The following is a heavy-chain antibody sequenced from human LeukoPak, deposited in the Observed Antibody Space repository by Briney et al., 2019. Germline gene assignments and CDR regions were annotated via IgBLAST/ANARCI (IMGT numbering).Heavy chain of an antibody. D-gene: IGHD1-7*01. CDR3: ATGYNWNYDAFDI. Sequence: ASVKVSCKASGYTFISYGISWVRQAPGQGLEWMGWISAYNGNTNYAQKFQGRVTMTEDTSTDTAYMELSSLRSEDTAVYYCATGYNWNYDAFDIWGQGTMVTVSS. CDR2: ISAYNGNT. J-gene: IGHJ3*02. V-gene: IGHV1-18*01. CDR1: GYTFISYG.